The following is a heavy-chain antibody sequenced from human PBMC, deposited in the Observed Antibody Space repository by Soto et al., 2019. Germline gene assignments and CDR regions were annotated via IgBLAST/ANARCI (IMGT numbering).Heavy chain of an antibody. V-gene: IGHV4-59*01. Sequence: SETLSLTCTVSGGSISSYYWGWIRQPPGKGLEWIGYIYYSGSTNYNPSLKSRVTISVDTSKNQFSLRLSSVTAADTAVYYCARRWGPTFDFCGQGTLVTVSS. D-gene: IGHD1-26*01. J-gene: IGHJ4*02. CDR3: ARRWGPTFDF. CDR2: IYYSGST. CDR1: GGSISSYY.